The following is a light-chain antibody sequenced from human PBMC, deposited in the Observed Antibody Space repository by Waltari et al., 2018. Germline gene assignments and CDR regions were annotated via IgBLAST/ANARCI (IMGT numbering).Light chain of an antibody. Sequence: DIVMTQSPDSLAVSLGERATINCQSSQTVLSSSNNKNYLTWYQQKPGQPPKLLVYWASTRESGVPDRFSGSGSGTDFTLTISSLQAEDVAVYFCQQYYSLPLTFGGGTKVEIK. CDR2: WAS. J-gene: IGKJ4*01. CDR1: QTVLSSSNNKNY. V-gene: IGKV4-1*01. CDR3: QQYYSLPLT.